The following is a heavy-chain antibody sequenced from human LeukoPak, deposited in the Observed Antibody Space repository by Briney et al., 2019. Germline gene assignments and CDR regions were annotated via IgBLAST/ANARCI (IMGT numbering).Heavy chain of an antibody. CDR2: INPNSGGT. CDR1: GYTFTVYY. J-gene: IGHJ4*02. D-gene: IGHD3-9*01. V-gene: IGHV1-2*02. CDR3: AREGDCSSTSCLVLRYFDWLSPGGY. Sequence: ASAKVSCKASGYTFTVYYMHWVRQAPGQGLEWMGWINPNSGGTNYAQKFQGRVTMTRDTSISTAYMELSRLRSDDTAVYYCAREGDCSSTSCLVLRYFDWLSPGGYWGQGTLVTVSS.